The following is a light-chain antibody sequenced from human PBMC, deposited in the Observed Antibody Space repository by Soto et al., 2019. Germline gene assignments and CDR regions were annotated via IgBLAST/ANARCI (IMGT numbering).Light chain of an antibody. CDR3: SSYTTSGTPV. Sequence: QSALTQPASVSGSPGQSITISCTGTSSDVGGYNYLSWYQQNPGKAPKVMIYEVSNRPSGVSNRFSGSKSGNTASLTISGLQAEDEAGYYCSSYTTSGTPVFGGGTKVTVL. J-gene: IGLJ3*02. CDR2: EVS. CDR1: SSDVGGYNY. V-gene: IGLV2-14*01.